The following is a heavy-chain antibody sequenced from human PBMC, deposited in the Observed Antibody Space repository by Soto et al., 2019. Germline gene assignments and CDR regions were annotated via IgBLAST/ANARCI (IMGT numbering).Heavy chain of an antibody. CDR2: IYNSGST. CDR1: GDSINGYS. D-gene: IGHD3-10*01. J-gene: IGHJ4*02. Sequence: PSETLSLTCTVSGDSINGYSWSWIRQPPGKGLEWIGYIYNSGSTTYNPSLKSRLTMSIDTSEKQFPLKLSTVTAADTAVYYCAGDYGSGSYRFDYSGQGALVTVS. CDR3: AGDYGSGSYRFDY. V-gene: IGHV4-59*01.